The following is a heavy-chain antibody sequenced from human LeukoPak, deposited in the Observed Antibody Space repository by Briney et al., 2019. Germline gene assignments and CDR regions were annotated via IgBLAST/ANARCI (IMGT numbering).Heavy chain of an antibody. D-gene: IGHD4/OR15-4a*01. CDR2: ISSSGSYI. J-gene: IGHJ6*02. Sequence: GGSLRLSCAASEFTFSSYSMNWVRQAPGKGLEWVSSISSSGSYIYYADSVKGRFTISSDNAKNSLYLQMSSLRAEDTAVYYCAREVGVVPGANHYYYYGTDVWGQGTTVTVSS. CDR1: EFTFSSYS. V-gene: IGHV3-21*01. CDR3: AREVGVVPGANHYYYYGTDV.